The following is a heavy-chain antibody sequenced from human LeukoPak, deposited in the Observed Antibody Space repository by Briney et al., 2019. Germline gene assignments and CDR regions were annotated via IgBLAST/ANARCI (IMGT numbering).Heavy chain of an antibody. V-gene: IGHV4-38-2*02. Sequence: SETLSLTCTVSGYSISSGYYWGWIRQPPGKGLEWIGSIYHSGSTYYNPSLKSRVTISVDTSKNQFSLKLSSVTAADTAVYYCARDPDVGYCSGGSCYYFDYWGQGTLVTVSS. CDR3: ARDPDVGYCSGGSCYYFDY. CDR1: GYSISSGYY. CDR2: IYHSGST. J-gene: IGHJ4*02. D-gene: IGHD2-15*01.